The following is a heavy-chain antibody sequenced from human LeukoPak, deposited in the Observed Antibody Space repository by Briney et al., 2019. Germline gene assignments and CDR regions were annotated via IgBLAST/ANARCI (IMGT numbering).Heavy chain of an antibody. J-gene: IGHJ6*02. CDR3: ARDSHYDSIGNSYYYGMDV. CDR2: ISAYDGNT. CDR1: SYTFTSYG. D-gene: IGHD3-22*01. Sequence: ASVKVSCKASSYTFTSYGISWVRHAHGQGLEWMGWISAYDGNTNSAQTLQGRVTMTKDTSTSTAYMELRSLRSDDTAVYYCARDSHYDSIGNSYYYGMDVWGQGTTVTVSS. V-gene: IGHV1-18*04.